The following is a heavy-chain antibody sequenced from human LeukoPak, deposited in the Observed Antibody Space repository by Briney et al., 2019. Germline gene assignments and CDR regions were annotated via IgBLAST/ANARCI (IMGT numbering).Heavy chain of an antibody. CDR3: ARLRLHRAPTYYYYYGMDV. CDR1: GFTFSSYG. V-gene: IGHV3-23*01. D-gene: IGHD4-11*01. Sequence: GGSLRLSCAASGFTFSSYGMHWVHQAPGKGLEWVSAISGSGGSTYYADSVKGRFTISRDNSKNTLYLQMNSLRAEDTAVYYCARLRLHRAPTYYYYYGMDVWGQGTTVTVSS. J-gene: IGHJ6*02. CDR2: ISGSGGST.